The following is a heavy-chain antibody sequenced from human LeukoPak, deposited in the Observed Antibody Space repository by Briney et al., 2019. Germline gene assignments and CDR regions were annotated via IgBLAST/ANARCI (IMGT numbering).Heavy chain of an antibody. D-gene: IGHD6-19*01. J-gene: IGHJ5*02. CDR3: ARDLGSGWSDDLRLDP. Sequence: ASVKVSCKASGYTFTGYYMHWVRQAPGQGLEWMGWINPNSGGTNYAQKFQGRVTMTRDTSISTAYMELSRLRSDDTAVYYCARDLGSGWSDDLRLDPWGQGTLVTVSS. CDR1: GYTFTGYY. V-gene: IGHV1-2*02. CDR2: INPNSGGT.